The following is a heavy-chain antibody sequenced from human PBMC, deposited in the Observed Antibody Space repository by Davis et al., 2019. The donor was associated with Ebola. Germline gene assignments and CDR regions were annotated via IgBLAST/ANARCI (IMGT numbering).Heavy chain of an antibody. CDR2: IIPIFGTA. CDR1: GGTFSSYA. J-gene: IGHJ6*03. V-gene: IGHV1-69*13. CDR3: GIGGTTNPYYYYYMDV. D-gene: IGHD2-15*01. Sequence: SVKVSCKASGGTFSSYAISWVRQAPGQGLEWMGGIIPIFGTANYAQKFQGRVTITADESTSTAYMELSSLRSEDTAVYYCGIGGTTNPYYYYYMDVWGKGTTVTVSS.